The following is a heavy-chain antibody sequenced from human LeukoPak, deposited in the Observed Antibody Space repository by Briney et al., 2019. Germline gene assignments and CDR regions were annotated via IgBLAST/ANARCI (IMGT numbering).Heavy chain of an antibody. Sequence: SETLSLTCTVSGGSISSYYWSWIRQPPGKGLEWVGYIYYSGSTNYNPSLKSRVTISVATSKNQFSLKLSSVTAAATAVYYCARKRDDDAFDIWGQGTMVTVSS. V-gene: IGHV4-59*01. CDR3: ARKRDDDAFDI. CDR2: IYYSGST. D-gene: IGHD5-24*01. J-gene: IGHJ3*02. CDR1: GGSISSYY.